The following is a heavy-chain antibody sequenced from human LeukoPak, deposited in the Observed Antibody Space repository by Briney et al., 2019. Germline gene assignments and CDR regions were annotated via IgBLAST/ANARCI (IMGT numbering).Heavy chain of an antibody. CDR1: GGSFSGYY. Sequence: SETLSLTCAVYGGSFSGYYWSWIRQPPGKGLEWIGEINHSGSTNYNPSLKSRVTISVDTSKNQFSLKLSSVTAADTAVYYCARGLRLRGRTRGDYWGQGTLVTVFS. CDR3: ARGLRLRGRTRGDY. CDR2: INHSGST. J-gene: IGHJ4*02. V-gene: IGHV4-34*01. D-gene: IGHD4-17*01.